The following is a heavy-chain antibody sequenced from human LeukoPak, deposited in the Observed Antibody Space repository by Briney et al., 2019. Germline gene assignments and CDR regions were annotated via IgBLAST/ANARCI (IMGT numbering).Heavy chain of an antibody. CDR2: TSSSDPGT. CDR3: ARAPVTSCRGVYCYPFDY. Sequence: GSPRLSCAASVVPPSSYAMSWGRQASGKGLEWVSATSSSDPGTYYADSVRGRFTISRDNSKNTLYLQLNSLRVEDAGVYYCARAPVTSCRGVYCYPFDYWGQGTLVTVSS. V-gene: IGHV3-23*01. J-gene: IGHJ4*02. CDR1: VVPPSSYA. D-gene: IGHD2-21*01.